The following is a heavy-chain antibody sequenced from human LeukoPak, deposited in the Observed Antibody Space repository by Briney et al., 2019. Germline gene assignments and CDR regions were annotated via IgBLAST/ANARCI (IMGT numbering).Heavy chain of an antibody. CDR1: GYSISSGYY. CDR2: ISHSGST. CDR3: ARGEWGSDY. V-gene: IGHV4-38-2*02. J-gene: IGHJ4*02. Sequence: PSETLSLTCTVSGYSISSGYYWGWFRQPPGKGLEWIASISHSGSTCYSPSLKSRLTISVDTSKNHFSLKLSSVTAADTAVYYCARGEWGSDYWGQGTLVTVSS. D-gene: IGHD3-16*01.